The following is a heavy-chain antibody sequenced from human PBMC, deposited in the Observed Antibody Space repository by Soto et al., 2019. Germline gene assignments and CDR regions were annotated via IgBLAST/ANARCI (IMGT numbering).Heavy chain of an antibody. CDR1: GFTFSSYS. CDR3: ARDSGSYYGGGGFDY. J-gene: IGHJ4*02. Sequence: EVQLVESGGGLVQPGGSLRLSCAASGFTFSSYSMNWVRQAPGKGLEWVSYISSSSSTIYYADSVKGRFTISRDNAKNSLYRKMNSLRDEDTAVYYCARDSGSYYGGGGFDYWGQGTLVTVSS. V-gene: IGHV3-48*02. D-gene: IGHD1-26*01. CDR2: ISSSSSTI.